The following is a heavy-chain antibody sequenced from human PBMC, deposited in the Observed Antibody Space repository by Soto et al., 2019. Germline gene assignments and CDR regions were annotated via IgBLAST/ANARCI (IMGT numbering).Heavy chain of an antibody. Sequence: PGGSLRLSCAASGFTFSSYSMNWVRQAPGKGLEWVSYISSSSSTIYYADSVKGRFTISRDNAKNSLYLQMNSLRDEDTAVYYCARSLKLDYDFWSGYPTPDGMDVWGQGTTVTVSS. V-gene: IGHV3-48*02. J-gene: IGHJ6*02. CDR1: GFTFSSYS. D-gene: IGHD3-3*01. CDR3: ARSLKLDYDFWSGYPTPDGMDV. CDR2: ISSSSSTI.